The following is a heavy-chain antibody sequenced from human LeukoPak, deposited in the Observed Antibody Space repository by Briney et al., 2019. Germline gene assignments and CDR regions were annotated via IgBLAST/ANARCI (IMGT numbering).Heavy chain of an antibody. V-gene: IGHV4-34*01. CDR2: INHSGST. CDR3: ARQNFYRYCRSTSCYRPYYYYYMDV. J-gene: IGHJ6*03. D-gene: IGHD2-2*01. CDR1: GGSFSGYY. Sequence: PSETLSLTCAVYGGSFSGYYWSWIRQPPGKGLEWIGEINHSGSTNYNPSLKSRVTISVDTPKNQFSLKLSSVTAADTTVYYCARQNFYRYCRSTSCYRPYYYYYMDVWGKGTTVTISS.